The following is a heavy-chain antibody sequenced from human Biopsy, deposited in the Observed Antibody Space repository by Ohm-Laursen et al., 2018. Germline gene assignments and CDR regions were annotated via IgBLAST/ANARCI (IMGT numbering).Heavy chain of an antibody. CDR1: GESFNGYY. V-gene: IGHV4-34*01. CDR2: INHSGRT. CDR3: VRGVDYYDPYHYYALDV. J-gene: IGHJ6*02. D-gene: IGHD3-22*01. Sequence: TLSLTCPVYGESFNGYYWSWIRQTPGKGLEWIGEINHSGRTNYNPSLKSRVTISVDTSKNQFSLKVRSGTATDTAVYYCVRGVDYYDPYHYYALDVWGQGTTVTVSS.